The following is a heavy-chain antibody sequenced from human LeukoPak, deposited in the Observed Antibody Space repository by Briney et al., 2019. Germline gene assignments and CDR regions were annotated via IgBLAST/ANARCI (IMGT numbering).Heavy chain of an antibody. CDR1: GGSFSGYY. CDR3: ASPEAVAGTYGY. D-gene: IGHD6-19*01. J-gene: IGHJ4*02. CDR2: INHSGST. V-gene: IGHV4-34*01. Sequence: SETLSLTCAVYGGSFSGYYWSWIRQPPGKGLEWIGEINHSGSTNYNPSLKSRVTISVDTSKNQFSLKLSSVAAADTAVYYCASPEAVAGTYGYWGQGTLVTVSS.